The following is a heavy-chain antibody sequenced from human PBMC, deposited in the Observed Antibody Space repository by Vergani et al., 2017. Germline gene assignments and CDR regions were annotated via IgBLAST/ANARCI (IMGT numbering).Heavy chain of an antibody. D-gene: IGHD6-19*01. CDR3: ARAQRGWSSGSYYYFDY. J-gene: IGHJ4*02. Sequence: EVQLVESGGGLVQPGGSLRLSCAASGFTVSSNYMSWVRQAPGKGLEWVAVIYSGGSTYYADSAKGRFTISRHNSKNTLYLQMNSLRAEDTAVYYCARAQRGWSSGSYYYFDYWGQGTLVTVSS. CDR2: IYSGGST. CDR1: GFTVSSNY. V-gene: IGHV3-53*04.